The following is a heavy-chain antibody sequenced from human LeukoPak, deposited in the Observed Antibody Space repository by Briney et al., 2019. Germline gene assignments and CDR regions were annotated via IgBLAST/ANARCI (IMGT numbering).Heavy chain of an antibody. CDR3: ARARLFDFWSGYSPSDLDV. Sequence: ASVKVSCKASGYSFTGYYMQWVRPAPGQGLEWMGRINPNSGGTNYAQKFQGRVTMTRDTSISTAYMELSRLRSDDTAVYYCARARLFDFWSGYSPSDLDVWGKGTTVTVSS. CDR2: INPNSGGT. V-gene: IGHV1-2*06. D-gene: IGHD3-3*01. J-gene: IGHJ6*04. CDR1: GYSFTGYY.